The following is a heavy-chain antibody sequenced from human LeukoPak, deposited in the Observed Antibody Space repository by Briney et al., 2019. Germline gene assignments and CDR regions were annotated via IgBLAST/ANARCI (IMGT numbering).Heavy chain of an antibody. CDR3: ARHVMRRYYGSGTHFDY. J-gene: IGHJ4*02. Sequence: SETLSLTCAVYGGSFSGYYWSWIRQPPGKGLEWIGEINHSGSTNYNPSLKSRVTISVDTSKNQFSLKLSSVTAADTAVYYCARHVMRRYYGSGTHFDYWGQGTLVTVSS. V-gene: IGHV4-34*01. D-gene: IGHD3-10*01. CDR1: GGSFSGYY. CDR2: INHSGST.